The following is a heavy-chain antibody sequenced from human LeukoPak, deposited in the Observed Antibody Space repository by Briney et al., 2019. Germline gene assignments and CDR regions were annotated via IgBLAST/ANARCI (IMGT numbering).Heavy chain of an antibody. CDR2: IYYTGST. CDR3: ASKLASGSYFTF. D-gene: IGHD1-26*01. CDR1: GDSIRNGDYY. J-gene: IGHJ4*02. V-gene: IGHV4-31*03. Sequence: SQTLSLTCTVSGDSIRNGDYYWTWIRQHPGKGLEWIGYIYYTGSTYYNPSLKSRVTMSLDTSKNQFSLRLSSVTAADASVYYCASKLASGSYFTFWGQGTLVTVSS.